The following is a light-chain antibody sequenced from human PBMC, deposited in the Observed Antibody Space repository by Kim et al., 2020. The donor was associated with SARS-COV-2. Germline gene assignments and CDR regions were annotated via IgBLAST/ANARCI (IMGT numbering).Light chain of an antibody. CDR1: QSITRY. V-gene: IGKV1-39*01. CDR2: AAS. Sequence: DIQMTQSPSSLSASVGDRVTITCRTSQSITRYLNWYQQKPGKAPKLLIYAASSLESGVPSRFSGSGSGTDFTLTISSLQPEDFATYYCQQSHSTPPYTFGQVTKLEIK. CDR3: QQSHSTPPYT. J-gene: IGKJ2*01.